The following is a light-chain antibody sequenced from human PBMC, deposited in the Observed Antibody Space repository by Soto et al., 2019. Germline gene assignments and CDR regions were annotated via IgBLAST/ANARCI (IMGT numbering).Light chain of an antibody. Sequence: QPALTQPASVYASPRQSITITYTGTRGDMGGYNYVSWYQQHPGKAPKLMIYDVYHRPSGVSNRFSASTSGNTASLTISGLQAEPEAAYYCSSYTSSTTLVCGTGTKVPVL. CDR2: DVY. CDR1: RGDMGGYNY. V-gene: IGLV2-14*03. J-gene: IGLJ1*01. CDR3: SSYTSSTTLV.